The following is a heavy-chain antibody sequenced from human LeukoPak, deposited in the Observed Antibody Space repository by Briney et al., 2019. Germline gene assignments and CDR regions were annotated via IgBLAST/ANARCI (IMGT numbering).Heavy chain of an antibody. Sequence: GGSLRLSCAASGFAFSTFAMAWVRQAPGKGLEWVSVISGNSAVTYYADSVKGRFTIFRDSSKNTVYLQMNSLRAEDTAVYYCARDSPAGGNGYYYYGMDVWGQGTTVTVSS. CDR2: ISGNSAVT. J-gene: IGHJ6*02. V-gene: IGHV3-23*01. D-gene: IGHD4-23*01. CDR3: ARDSPAGGNGYYYYGMDV. CDR1: GFAFSTFA.